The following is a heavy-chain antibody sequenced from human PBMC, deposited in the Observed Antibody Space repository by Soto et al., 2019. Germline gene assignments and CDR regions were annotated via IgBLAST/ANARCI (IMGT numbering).Heavy chain of an antibody. CDR1: GNTFTGDS. CDR3: ASVMAQSKTCLEY. Sequence: GASVKVSCKASGNTFTGDSLHWLRQAPGQSLEWMGWVKAGNSGTKYSQNFQGRVTFTKDTSATTAYMELSSLRSEDTAIYYCASVMAQSKTCLEYWGQGTLVTVSS. J-gene: IGHJ4*02. D-gene: IGHD2-8*01. V-gene: IGHV1-3*01. CDR2: VKAGNSGT.